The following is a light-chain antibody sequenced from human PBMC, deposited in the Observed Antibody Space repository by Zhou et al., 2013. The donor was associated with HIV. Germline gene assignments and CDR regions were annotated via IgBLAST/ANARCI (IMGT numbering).Light chain of an antibody. Sequence: DIQMTQSPSSLSASVGDRVTITCRASQGIRHDLGWYQQRPGKAPKRLIYKASSLESGVPSRFSGSGSGTEFTLTISSLQPDDFATYYCQQYNSYSPASFGQGTKLEIK. CDR2: KAS. CDR3: QQYNSYSPAS. CDR1: QGIRHD. J-gene: IGKJ2*03. V-gene: IGKV1-17*01.